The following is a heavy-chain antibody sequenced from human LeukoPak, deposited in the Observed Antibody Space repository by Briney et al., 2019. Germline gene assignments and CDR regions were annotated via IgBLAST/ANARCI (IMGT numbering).Heavy chain of an antibody. CDR3: AKDLRSIWGSYDAFDI. J-gene: IGHJ3*02. Sequence: PGGSLRLSCAASGFTFSSYAMSWVRQAPGKGLEWVSAISGSGGSTYYADSVKGRFTISRDNSKNTLYLQMNSLRAEDTAVYYCAKDLRSIWGSYDAFDIWGQGTMVTVSS. D-gene: IGHD3-16*01. CDR2: ISGSGGST. CDR1: GFTFSSYA. V-gene: IGHV3-23*01.